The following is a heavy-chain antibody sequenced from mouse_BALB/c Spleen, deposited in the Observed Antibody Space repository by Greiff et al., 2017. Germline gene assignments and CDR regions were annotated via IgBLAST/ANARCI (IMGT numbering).Heavy chain of an antibody. Sequence: VQLKQSGPSLVKPSQTLSLTCSVTGDSITSGYWNWIRKFPGNKLEYMGYISYSGSTYYNPSLKSRISITRDTSRNQYYLQLNSVTTEDTATYYGARGNYYGSSPFAYWGQGTLVTVSA. CDR2: ISYSGST. CDR3: ARGNYYGSSPFAY. CDR1: GDSITSGY. D-gene: IGHD1-1*01. J-gene: IGHJ3*01. V-gene: IGHV3-8*02.